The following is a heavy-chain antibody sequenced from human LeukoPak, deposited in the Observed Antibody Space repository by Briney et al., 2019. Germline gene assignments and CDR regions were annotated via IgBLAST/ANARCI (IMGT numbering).Heavy chain of an antibody. CDR1: GGSISSSSYD. Sequence: SETLSLTCTVSGGSISSSSYDWGWIRRPRGKGLEWIGSIYYTGSTYYKPYLKSRVTISVDTANNQLPLKLSSVPAADTAVYYCARRSMRDPTSFDPWGQGTLVTVSS. CDR3: ARRSMRDPTSFDP. CDR2: IYYTGST. J-gene: IGHJ5*02. V-gene: IGHV4-39*01. D-gene: IGHD2-21*01.